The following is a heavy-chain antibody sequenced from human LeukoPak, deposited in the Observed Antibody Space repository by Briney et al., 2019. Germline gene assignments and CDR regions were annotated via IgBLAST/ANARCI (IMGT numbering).Heavy chain of an antibody. CDR3: AKGSYYDSSGSFYFDY. CDR1: GFTFSNYA. V-gene: IGHV3-23*01. J-gene: IGHJ4*02. Sequence: GGSLRLSCAASGFTFSNYAMSWVRQAPGKGLEWVSAISGSGGTTSYADSVKGQFTISGDNSKNTLYLQVNSLRAEDTAIYYCAKGSYYDSSGSFYFDYWGQGTLVTVSS. D-gene: IGHD3-22*01. CDR2: ISGSGGTT.